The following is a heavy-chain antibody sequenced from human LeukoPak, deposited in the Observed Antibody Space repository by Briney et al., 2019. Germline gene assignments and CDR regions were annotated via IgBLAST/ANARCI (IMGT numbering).Heavy chain of an antibody. CDR2: IYTSGST. CDR3: AREAEQWLVGWFDP. V-gene: IGHV4-61*02. J-gene: IGHJ5*02. D-gene: IGHD6-19*01. CDR1: GGSISSGSYY. Sequence: PSETLSLTCTVSGGSISSGSYYWSWIRQPAGKGLEWIGRIYTSGSTNYNPSLKSPVTISVDTSKNQFSLKLSSVPAADTAVYYCAREAEQWLVGWFDPWGQGTLVTVSS.